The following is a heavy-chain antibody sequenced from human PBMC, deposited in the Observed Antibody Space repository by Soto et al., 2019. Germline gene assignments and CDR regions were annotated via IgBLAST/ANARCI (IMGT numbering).Heavy chain of an antibody. D-gene: IGHD3-3*01. CDR2: ISSSSSYI. CDR3: ARDARYDFWSGYYRDYGMDV. CDR1: GFTCNSYT. J-gene: IGHJ6*02. V-gene: IGHV3-21*01. Sequence: EVQVVESGGGLVKPGGSLRLSCAASGFTCNSYTMNWVRQAPGKGLEWVSSISSSSSYIYYADSVKGRFTISRDKAKKSLYLQMNSLRAEDTAVYYCARDARYDFWSGYYRDYGMDVWGQGTTVTVSS.